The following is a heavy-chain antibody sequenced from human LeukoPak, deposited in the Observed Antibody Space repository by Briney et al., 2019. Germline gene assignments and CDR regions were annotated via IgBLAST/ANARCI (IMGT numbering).Heavy chain of an antibody. D-gene: IGHD5-24*01. CDR1: GGSISSGSYY. Sequence: PSQTLSLTCTVSGGSISSGSYYWNWIRQPAGKGLEWIGRIYTSGSTNYNLSLKSRVTISVDTSKNQFSLKLSSVTAADTAVYYCARFGDGYNFDYWGQGTLVTVSS. J-gene: IGHJ4*02. CDR3: ARFGDGYNFDY. V-gene: IGHV4-61*02. CDR2: IYTSGST.